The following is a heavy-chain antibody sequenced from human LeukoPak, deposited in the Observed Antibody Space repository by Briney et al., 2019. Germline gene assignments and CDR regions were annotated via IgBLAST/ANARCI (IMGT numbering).Heavy chain of an antibody. J-gene: IGHJ4*02. CDR1: GFTVSSNY. D-gene: IGHD4/OR15-4a*01. V-gene: IGHV3-53*01. Sequence: PGGSLRLSCAASGFTVSSNYMSWVRQAPGKGLEWVSLIYSGGSTYYADSVKGRFSISRDNSKNTLYLQMNSLRVEDTAVYYCAKAGLVRGGALDSWGQGTLVTVSS. CDR3: AKAGLVRGGALDS. CDR2: IYSGGST.